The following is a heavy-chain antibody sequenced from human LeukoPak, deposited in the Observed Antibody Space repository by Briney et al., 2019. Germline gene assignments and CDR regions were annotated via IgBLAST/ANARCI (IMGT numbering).Heavy chain of an antibody. Sequence: SETLSLTCTVSGGSISSYCWSWIREPPGKGLEWIGYIYYSGSTNYNPSLKSRVTISVDTSKNQFSLKLSSVTAADTAVYYCARHTRSIVVVTAIDYWGQGTLVTVSS. J-gene: IGHJ4*02. CDR1: GGSISSYC. CDR2: IYYSGST. D-gene: IGHD2-21*02. V-gene: IGHV4-59*08. CDR3: ARHTRSIVVVTAIDY.